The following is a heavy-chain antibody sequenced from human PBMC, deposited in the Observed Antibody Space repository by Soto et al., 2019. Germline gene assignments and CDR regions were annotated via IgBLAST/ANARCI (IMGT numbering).Heavy chain of an antibody. CDR1: GGSFSGYY. CDR2: INHSGST. J-gene: IGHJ4*02. D-gene: IGHD3-3*01. CDR3: ASTIFGVVPSY. Sequence: SKTLSLTCAVYGGSFSGYYWSWIRQPPGKGLEWIGEINHSGSTNYNPSLKSRVTISVDTSKNQFSLKLSSVTAADTAVYYCASTIFGVVPSYWGQGTLVTVSS. V-gene: IGHV4-34*01.